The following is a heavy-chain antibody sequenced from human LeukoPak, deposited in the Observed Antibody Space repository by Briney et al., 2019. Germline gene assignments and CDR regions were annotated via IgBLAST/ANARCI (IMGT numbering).Heavy chain of an antibody. J-gene: IGHJ4*02. CDR1: GFTFSSYA. D-gene: IGHD6-6*01. CDR2: ISGSGGST. CDR3: AKGSSSSRPYYFDS. V-gene: IGHV3-23*01. Sequence: RTGGSLRLSCAASGFTFSSYAMSWVRQAPGKGLEWVSAISGSGGSTYYADSVKGRFTISRDNSKNTLYLQMNSLRVEDTAVYYCAKGSSSSRPYYFDSWGQGTLVTVSS.